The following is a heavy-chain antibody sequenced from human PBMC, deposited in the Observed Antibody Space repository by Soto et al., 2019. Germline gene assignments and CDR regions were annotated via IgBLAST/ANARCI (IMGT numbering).Heavy chain of an antibody. CDR1: GYAFTTYG. Sequence: QVHLVQSGAEVKKPGASVKVSCKGSGYAFTTYGITWVRQAPGQGLEWMGWMSAHNGNTNYAQKLQGRGTGTRDTSTSPAYMELRSLRSDDTAVYYCGRGRYGDYWGQGALVTVSS. D-gene: IGHD1-1*01. CDR3: GRGRYGDY. J-gene: IGHJ4*02. V-gene: IGHV1-18*01. CDR2: MSAHNGNT.